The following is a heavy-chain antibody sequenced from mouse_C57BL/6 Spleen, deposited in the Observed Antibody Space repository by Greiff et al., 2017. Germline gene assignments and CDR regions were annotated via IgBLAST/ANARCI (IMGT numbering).Heavy chain of an antibody. V-gene: IGHV1-63*01. J-gene: IGHJ4*01. CDR3: ARVDYYEYYAMDY. D-gene: IGHD1-1*02. CDR2: IYPGGGYT. CDR1: GYTFTNYW. Sequence: VQLVESGAELVRPGTSVKMSCKASGYTFTNYWIGWAQQRPGHGLEWIGDIYPGGGYTNYNEKFKGQATLTADTSSNTAYMQFSSQTSEDAAIYYGARVDYYEYYAMDYWGQGTSVTVSS.